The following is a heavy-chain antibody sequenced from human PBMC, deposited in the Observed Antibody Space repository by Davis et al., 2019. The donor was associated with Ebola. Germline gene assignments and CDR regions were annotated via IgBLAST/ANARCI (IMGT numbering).Heavy chain of an antibody. CDR1: GFTFSSYA. CDR2: ISGSGGST. Sequence: GGSLRLSCAASGFTFSSYAMSWVRQAPGKGLEWVSAISGSGGSTYYADSVKGRFTISRDNSKNTLYLQMNSLRAEDTAVYYCAKDHFPPQDIVVVPVPWFDPWGQGTLVTVSS. D-gene: IGHD2-2*01. V-gene: IGHV3-23*01. CDR3: AKDHFPPQDIVVVPVPWFDP. J-gene: IGHJ5*02.